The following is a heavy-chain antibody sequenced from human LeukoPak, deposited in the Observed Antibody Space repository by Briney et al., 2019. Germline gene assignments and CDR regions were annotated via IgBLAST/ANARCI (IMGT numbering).Heavy chain of an antibody. D-gene: IGHD6-19*01. CDR1: GFIFSSYG. V-gene: IGHV3-30*02. CDR3: AKVAGTDYFDY. J-gene: IGHJ4*02. CDR2: IRYDGSTK. Sequence: PGGSLRLSCAASGFIFSSYGMHWVRQAPGKGLEWVAFIRYDGSTKYYIDSVKGRFTISRVNSKNTLYLQMNSLRPVDTAVYYCAKVAGTDYFDYWGQGTLVTVSS.